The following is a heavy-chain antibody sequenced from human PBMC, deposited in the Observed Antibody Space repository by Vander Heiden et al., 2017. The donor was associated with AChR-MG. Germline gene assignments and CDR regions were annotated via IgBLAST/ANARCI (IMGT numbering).Heavy chain of an antibody. CDR1: GGSISSGDYY. Sequence: QVQLQESGPGLVKPSQPLSLTCTVSGGSISSGDYYWSWLRQPPGKGLEWIGYIDNSGSTYYNPSLKSRVTISLDTSKNQFSLKLSSVTAADTAVYYCATDGSYYDTSGYSSSSSFDIWGQGTMVTVSS. CDR3: ATDGSYYDTSGYSSSSSFDI. D-gene: IGHD3-22*01. V-gene: IGHV4-30-4*01. J-gene: IGHJ3*02. CDR2: IDNSGST.